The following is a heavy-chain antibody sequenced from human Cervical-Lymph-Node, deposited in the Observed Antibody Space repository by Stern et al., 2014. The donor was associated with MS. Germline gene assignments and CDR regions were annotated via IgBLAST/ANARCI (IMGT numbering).Heavy chain of an antibody. CDR2: IDWDDDK. Sequence: ESGPALGKPTQTLTLTCTFSGFSLSTSGMRVSWIRQPPGKALEWLARIDWDDDKFYSTSLKIRLTISKDPSKNQVVLTMTNMDPVDTATFYCARGKYGSGSPGAFDIWAQGTMVPVSS. CDR1: GFSLSTSGMR. V-gene: IGHV2-70*04. J-gene: IGHJ3*02. CDR3: ARGKYGSGSPGAFDI. D-gene: IGHD3-10*01.